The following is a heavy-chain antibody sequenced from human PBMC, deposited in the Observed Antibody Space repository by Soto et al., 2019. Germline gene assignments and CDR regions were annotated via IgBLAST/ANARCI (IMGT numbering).Heavy chain of an antibody. CDR2: ISYDGSNK. V-gene: IGHV3-30*18. D-gene: IGHD2-2*02. CDR1: GFTFSSYG. Sequence: GGSLRLSCAASGFTFSSYGMHWVRQAPGKGLEWVAVISYDGSNKYYADSVKGRFTISRDNSKNTLYLQMNGLRAEDTAVYYCAKDTKHTPRGAFDIWGQGTMVTVSS. CDR3: AKDTKHTPRGAFDI. J-gene: IGHJ3*02.